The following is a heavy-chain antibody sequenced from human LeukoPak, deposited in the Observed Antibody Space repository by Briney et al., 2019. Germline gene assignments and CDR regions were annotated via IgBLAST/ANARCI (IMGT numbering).Heavy chain of an antibody. CDR2: IRYDGNNK. D-gene: IGHD3-10*01. CDR3: ARDPLLYGSGSYYSDY. J-gene: IGHJ4*02. V-gene: IGHV3-30*02. CDR1: GFTFSSYG. Sequence: GGSLRRSCAASGFTFSSYGMHWVRQAPGKGLEGGTFIRYDGNNKYYASSVRGRFTIPRDGSKNTLFLHMNSLRAEDTAVYYCARDPLLYGSGSYYSDYWGQGTLVTVSS.